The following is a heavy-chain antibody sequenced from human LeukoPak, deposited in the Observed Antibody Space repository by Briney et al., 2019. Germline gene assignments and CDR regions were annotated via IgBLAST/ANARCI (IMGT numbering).Heavy chain of an antibody. CDR3: ARDRYGDYIFDY. CDR2: ISSSSSYI. D-gene: IGHD4-17*01. CDR1: GFTFSSYS. Sequence: GGSLRLSCAASGFTFSSYSMNWVRQAPGKGLEWVSSISSSSSYIYYADSVKGRFTISRDNAKNSLYLQMNSLRAEDTAVYYCARDRYGDYIFDYWGQGALVTVSS. V-gene: IGHV3-21*01. J-gene: IGHJ4*02.